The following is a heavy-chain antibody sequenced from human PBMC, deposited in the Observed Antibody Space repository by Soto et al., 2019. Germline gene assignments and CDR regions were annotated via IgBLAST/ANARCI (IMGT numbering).Heavy chain of an antibody. D-gene: IGHD3-10*01. V-gene: IGHV1-69*12. Sequence: QVQLVQSGAEVKKPGSSVKVSCKASGGTFSSYAISWVRKAPGQGLEWMGGIIPIFGTANYAQKFQGRVTITADESTSTAYMELSSLRSEDTAVDYCARAWPPINYGAGSLYFYYWGQGTLVTVSS. CDR1: GGTFSSYA. J-gene: IGHJ4*02. CDR2: IIPIFGTA. CDR3: ARAWPPINYGAGSLYFYY.